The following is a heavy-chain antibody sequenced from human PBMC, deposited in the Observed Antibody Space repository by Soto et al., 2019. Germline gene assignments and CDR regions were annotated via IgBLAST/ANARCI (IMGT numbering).Heavy chain of an antibody. CDR1: GGSISSGGYY. J-gene: IGHJ4*02. V-gene: IGHV4-31*03. Sequence: QVQLQESGPGLVKPSQTLSLTCTVSGGSISSGGYYWSWIRQHPGKGLEWIGYIYYSGSTYFNPSLKSRVAISVGTSKNQFSLKLSSVTAADTAVYYCARGRSVAQGLDYWRQGTLVTVSS. CDR2: IYYSGST. CDR3: ARGRSVAQGLDY.